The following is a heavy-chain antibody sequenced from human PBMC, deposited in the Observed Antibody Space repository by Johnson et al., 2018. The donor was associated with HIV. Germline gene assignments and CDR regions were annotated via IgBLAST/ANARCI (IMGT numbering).Heavy chain of an antibody. CDR2: IPYDGSNN. D-gene: IGHD1-26*01. CDR3: ARDGGSTRGDAFDI. J-gene: IGHJ3*02. CDR1: GFTFSSYA. V-gene: IGHV3-30*04. Sequence: QMQLVESGGGVVQPGRSLRLSCAASGFTFSSYAMHWVRHAPGMGLVRVAVIPYDGSNNYYADSVKGRFTISRDNSKNTLYLQMNSQSAEDTAVYYGARDGGSTRGDAFDIWGQGTMVTVSS.